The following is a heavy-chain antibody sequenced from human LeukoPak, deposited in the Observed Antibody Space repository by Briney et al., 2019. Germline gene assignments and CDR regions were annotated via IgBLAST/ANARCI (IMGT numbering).Heavy chain of an antibody. J-gene: IGHJ6*03. Sequence: GGSLRLSCSASGFTFSSYAMHWVRQAPGKGLEWVSAIRGSGDRTHYADSVKGRFTISRDNSKNTLYLQMNSLRAEDTAVYYCAKDSKIVGATFRSYHYMDVWGKGTAVTVSS. CDR3: AKDSKIVGATFRSYHYMDV. V-gene: IGHV3-23*01. CDR1: GFTFSSYA. CDR2: IRGSGDRT. D-gene: IGHD1-26*01.